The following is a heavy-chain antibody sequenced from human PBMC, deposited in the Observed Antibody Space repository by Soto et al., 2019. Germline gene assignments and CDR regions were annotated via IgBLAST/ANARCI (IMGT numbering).Heavy chain of an antibody. D-gene: IGHD5-18*01. Sequence: VQLQESGPGLVKPSETLSLTCTVSGGSISSGSYYWSWIRQPPGKGLEWIGYFYYRGSPTYNPSLESRVTISGDTSKNQISLKLSSVTAADTAVYYCARDGAPVETAMDYWGQGTLVTVSS. CDR2: FYYRGSP. V-gene: IGHV4-61*01. CDR3: ARDGAPVETAMDY. J-gene: IGHJ4*02. CDR1: GGSISSGSYY.